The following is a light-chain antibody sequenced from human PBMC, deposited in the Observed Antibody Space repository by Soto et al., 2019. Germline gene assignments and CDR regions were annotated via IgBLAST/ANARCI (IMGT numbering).Light chain of an antibody. CDR2: GAS. Sequence: PGERATLSCRASQSVNCNYLAWYQQKPGQAPRLLIYGASSRATGIPDRFSGSGSGTEFTLTVSRLEPEDFAVYFCKQYGRSPFTFGPGTKVDIK. V-gene: IGKV3-20*01. CDR1: QSVNCNY. J-gene: IGKJ3*01. CDR3: KQYGRSPFT.